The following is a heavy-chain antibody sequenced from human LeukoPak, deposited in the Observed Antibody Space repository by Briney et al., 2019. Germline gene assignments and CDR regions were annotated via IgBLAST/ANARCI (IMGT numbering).Heavy chain of an antibody. V-gene: IGHV3-21*01. CDR1: GFTFSSYS. D-gene: IGHD3-10*01. CDR2: ISSSSSYI. CDR3: TRSGAGGAFDI. Sequence: PGGSLRLSCAASGFTFSSYSMNWVRQAPGKGLEWVSSISSSSSYIYYADSVKGRFTISRDNAKNSLYLELSSLRAEDTAVYYCTRSGAGGAFDIWGQGTMVGVSS. J-gene: IGHJ3*02.